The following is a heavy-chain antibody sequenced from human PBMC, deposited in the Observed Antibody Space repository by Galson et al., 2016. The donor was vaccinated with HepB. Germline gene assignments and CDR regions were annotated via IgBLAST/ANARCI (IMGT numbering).Heavy chain of an antibody. CDR2: IYYSGST. CDR1: GGSIITTTYY. D-gene: IGHD4-11*01. V-gene: IGHV4-39*01. J-gene: IGHJ5*02. CDR3: ARHTWRITTPNWVDP. Sequence: ETLSLTCTVSGGSIITTTYYWSWIRQPPGKGLEWIGSIYYSGSTYNNPSLESRVPISVDTAKNQFFLELRSVTAPDTAVYYCARHTWRITTPNWVDPWGQETLVTVSS.